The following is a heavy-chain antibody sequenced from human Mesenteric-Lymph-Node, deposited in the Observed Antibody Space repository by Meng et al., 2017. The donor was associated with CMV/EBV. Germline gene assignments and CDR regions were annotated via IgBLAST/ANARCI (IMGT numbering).Heavy chain of an antibody. CDR3: AKGRYSSGWYYFDY. D-gene: IGHD6-19*01. J-gene: IGHJ4*02. CDR1: GFTCSSYA. V-gene: IGHV3-23*01. CDR2: ISGSGGST. Sequence: ASGFTCSSYAMSWVRQAPGKGLEWVSAISGSGGSTNYADSVKGRFTISRDNSKNTLYLQLNSLRAEDTAVYYCAKGRYSSGWYYFDYWGQGTLVTVSS.